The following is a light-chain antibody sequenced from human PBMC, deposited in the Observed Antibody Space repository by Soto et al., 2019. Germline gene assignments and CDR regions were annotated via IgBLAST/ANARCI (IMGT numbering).Light chain of an antibody. V-gene: IGKV3-11*01. CDR2: DAF. CDR1: QSVGSY. Sequence: EIVLTQSPATLSLSPGERATLSCRASQSVGSYFALYHQKPGQAPRLLIYDAFSRATGIPARFSGSGSGTDFTLTISSLEPEDFAVYFCQQRSSWPLTFGGGTMVEIK. CDR3: QQRSSWPLT. J-gene: IGKJ4*01.